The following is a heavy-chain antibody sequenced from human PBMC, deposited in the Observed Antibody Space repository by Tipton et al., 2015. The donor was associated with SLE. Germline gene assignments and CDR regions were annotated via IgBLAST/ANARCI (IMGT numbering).Heavy chain of an antibody. CDR2: INTYNGNT. J-gene: IGHJ6*02. Sequence: QVQLVQSGAEVKKPGASVKVSCKASGYTFTGYYMHWVRQAPGQGLEWMGWINTYNGNTHYAQNLQGRVTMTTYTSTSTAYMELRSLRSDDTAVYYCAREVYSGSYYYYYGMDVWGQGTTVTISS. CDR3: AREVYSGSYYYYYGMDV. V-gene: IGHV1-18*04. D-gene: IGHD3-10*01. CDR1: GYTFTGYY.